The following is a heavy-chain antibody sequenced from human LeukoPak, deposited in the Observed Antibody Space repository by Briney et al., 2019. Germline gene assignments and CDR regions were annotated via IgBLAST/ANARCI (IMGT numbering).Heavy chain of an antibody. Sequence: SETLSLTCAVYGGSFSGYYWSWIRQPPGKGLEWIGEINHSGSTNYNPSLKSRVTISVDTSKNQFSLELSSVTAADTAVYYCAREDGYNQGGIDYWGQGTLVTVSS. CDR1: GGSFSGYY. V-gene: IGHV4-34*01. CDR2: INHSGST. CDR3: AREDGYNQGGIDY. J-gene: IGHJ4*02. D-gene: IGHD5-24*01.